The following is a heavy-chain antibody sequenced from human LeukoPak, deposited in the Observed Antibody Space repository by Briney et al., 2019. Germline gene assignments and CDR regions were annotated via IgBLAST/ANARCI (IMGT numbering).Heavy chain of an antibody. Sequence: GGSLRLSCAASGFTFSTYSMIWVRQAPGKGLEWVSYITSGPNSIYQADSVKGRFTISRDNAKSSLFLQMNSLRTDDTAVYYCARAANSGGYYGIDYWGQGTLVTVSS. CDR3: ARAANSGGYYGIDY. CDR1: GFTFSTYS. V-gene: IGHV3-48*01. D-gene: IGHD1-26*01. CDR2: ITSGPNSI. J-gene: IGHJ4*02.